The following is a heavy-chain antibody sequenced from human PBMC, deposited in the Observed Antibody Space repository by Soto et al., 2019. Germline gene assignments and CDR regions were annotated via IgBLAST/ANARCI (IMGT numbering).Heavy chain of an antibody. V-gene: IGHV3-23*01. Sequence: HPGGSLRLSCAASGFTFNNYAMSWVRQAPGEGLEWVSSISPSGDRRIDADSVKGRFTISRDDSKNTLYLQMNSLRAEDTAIYYCAKKGIVGGPPYYFDYWGQGTLVTVSS. CDR3: AKKGIVGGPPYYFDY. CDR1: GFTFNNYA. J-gene: IGHJ4*02. D-gene: IGHD3-22*01. CDR2: ISPSGDRR.